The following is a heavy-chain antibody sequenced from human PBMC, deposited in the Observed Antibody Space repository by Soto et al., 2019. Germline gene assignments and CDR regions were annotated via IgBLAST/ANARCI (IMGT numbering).Heavy chain of an antibody. J-gene: IGHJ4*02. CDR2: IYPADSDT. Sequence: GESLKISCKGSGYSFTNHWIAWVRQMTGKGLEWMGIIYPADSDTKHSPSFQGHVTISADRSISTAYLQWSSLEASDTAMYYCARATSTSRNSGSYLYWGQGTLVTVSS. CDR3: ARATSTSRNSGSYLY. CDR1: GYSFTNHW. V-gene: IGHV5-51*01. D-gene: IGHD1-26*01.